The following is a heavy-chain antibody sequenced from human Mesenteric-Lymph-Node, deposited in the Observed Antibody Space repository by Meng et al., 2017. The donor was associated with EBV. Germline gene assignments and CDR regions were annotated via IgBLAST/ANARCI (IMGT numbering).Heavy chain of an antibody. J-gene: IGHJ4*02. D-gene: IGHD2-21*01. CDR1: GYRFTGYS. CDR3: ARRVNFDEYYFDF. Sequence: QVQLVQSGAEVKEPGASVKVSCKASGYRFTGYSLTWVRQAPGQGLEWMGWISVYNGNTNYAEKFQDRVTMTTDTSTSTAYMELRSLKSDDTAVYYCARRVNFDEYYFDFWGQGTLVTVAS. CDR2: ISVYNGNT. V-gene: IGHV1-18*01.